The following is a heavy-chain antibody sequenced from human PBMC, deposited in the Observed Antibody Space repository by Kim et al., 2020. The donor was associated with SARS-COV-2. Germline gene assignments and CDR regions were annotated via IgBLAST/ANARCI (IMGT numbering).Heavy chain of an antibody. J-gene: IGHJ4*02. CDR2: RSYI. Sequence: RSYIYYADSLKGRLTISRDNANTFLYLQMNSLRAEDTAVYYCARDKGWGQGTLVTVSS. V-gene: IGHV3-21*01. CDR3: ARDKG.